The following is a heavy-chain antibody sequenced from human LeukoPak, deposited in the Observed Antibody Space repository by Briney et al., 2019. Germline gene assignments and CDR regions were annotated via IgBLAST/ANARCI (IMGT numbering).Heavy chain of an antibody. D-gene: IGHD3-9*01. V-gene: IGHV3-48*04. CDR3: ATRVRILTGYYYFDY. CDR2: ISNSGHTI. J-gene: IGHJ4*02. CDR1: GFTFSGYS. Sequence: PGGSLRLSCTASGFTFSGYSMNWVRRAPGRGLEWVSYISNSGHTIYYADSVKGRFTISRDNAKNSLSLQMNSLRAEDTAVYYCATRVRILTGYYYFDYWGQGTLVTVSS.